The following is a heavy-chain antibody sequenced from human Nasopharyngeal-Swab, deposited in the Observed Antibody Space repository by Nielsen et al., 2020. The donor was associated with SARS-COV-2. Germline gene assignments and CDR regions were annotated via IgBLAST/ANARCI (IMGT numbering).Heavy chain of an antibody. CDR2: INQVGSEK. CDR3: ARAIGGSYSY. D-gene: IGHD1-26*01. V-gene: IGHV3-7*01. Sequence: GGSLRLSCTASGFIFSNYWMHWVRQAPGKGLEWVANINQVGSEKYYVASVRGRFTISRDNAEDSVFLQMNSLRGEDTAVYYCARAIGGSYSYWGQGTLVTVSS. CDR1: GFIFSNYW. J-gene: IGHJ4*02.